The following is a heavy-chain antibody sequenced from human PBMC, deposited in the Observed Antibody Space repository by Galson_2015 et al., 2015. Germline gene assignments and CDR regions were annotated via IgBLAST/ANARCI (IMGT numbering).Heavy chain of an antibody. D-gene: IGHD3-16*01. CDR1: DGSISSYY. CDR3: ARAPWGGRFDF. V-gene: IGHV4-59*01. J-gene: IGHJ4*02. CDR2: LYDSGST. Sequence: SETLSLTCPVSDGSISSYYWSWIRQPPGKGLEWIGSLYDSGSTSYNPSLKSRVTISVDTSKNQFSLNLNSVTAGDTALYYCARAPWGGRFDFWGQGTLVTVSS.